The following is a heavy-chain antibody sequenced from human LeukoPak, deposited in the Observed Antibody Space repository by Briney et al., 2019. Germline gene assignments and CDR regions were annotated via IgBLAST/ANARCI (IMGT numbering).Heavy chain of an antibody. J-gene: IGHJ4*02. D-gene: IGHD3-22*01. CDR2: ISGSGSST. Sequence: GGSLRLSCAASGFTFSSYAMSWVRQAPGKGLEWVSAISGSGSSTYYADSVKGRFTISRDNSKNTLYLQMNSLRAEDTAVYYCAKVHDSSGRYYFDYWGQGTLVTVSS. V-gene: IGHV3-23*01. CDR3: AKVHDSSGRYYFDY. CDR1: GFTFSSYA.